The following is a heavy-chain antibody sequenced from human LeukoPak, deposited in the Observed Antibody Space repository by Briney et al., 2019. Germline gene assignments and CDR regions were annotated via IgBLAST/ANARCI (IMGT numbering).Heavy chain of an antibody. CDR2: IYTSGST. CDR3: ARFSSIAAAFDY. J-gene: IGHJ4*02. V-gene: IGHV4-38-2*02. CDR1: GYSISSGYY. Sequence: SETLSLTCTVSGYSISSGYYWGWIQQPPGKGLEWIGSIYTSGSTNYNPSLKSRVTMSVDTSKNQFSLKLSSVTAADTAVYYCARFSSIAAAFDYWGQGTLVTVSS. D-gene: IGHD6-13*01.